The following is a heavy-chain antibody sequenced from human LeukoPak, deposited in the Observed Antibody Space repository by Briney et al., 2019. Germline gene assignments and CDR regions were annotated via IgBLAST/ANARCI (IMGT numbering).Heavy chain of an antibody. CDR2: ISYEESNK. D-gene: IGHD6-13*01. CDR3: ARDARSIAAAGIKGRYFDY. Sequence: PGGSLRLSCAASGFTFSSYAMHWVRQAPGKGLEGVAVISYEESNKYYVDSVKGRFTISRDNSKNTLYLQMNSLRAEDTDVYYCARDARSIAAAGIKGRYFDYWGQGTLVTVSS. J-gene: IGHJ4*02. V-gene: IGHV3-30-3*01. CDR1: GFTFSSYA.